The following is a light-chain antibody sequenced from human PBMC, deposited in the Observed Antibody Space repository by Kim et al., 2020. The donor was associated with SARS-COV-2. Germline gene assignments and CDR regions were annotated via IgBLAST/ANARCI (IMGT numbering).Light chain of an antibody. CDR3: QQCYDSPIT. CDR1: QSVLKRSNSRNY. CDR2: WAS. Sequence: DIVMTQSPDSLAVSLGERASINCKSSQSVLKRSNSRNYLAWYQQKPGQPPKLLIYWASTRESGVSDRFSGSGSGTDFTLTITSLQAEDAAVYYCQQCYDSPITFGHGTRLEIK. V-gene: IGKV4-1*01. J-gene: IGKJ5*01.